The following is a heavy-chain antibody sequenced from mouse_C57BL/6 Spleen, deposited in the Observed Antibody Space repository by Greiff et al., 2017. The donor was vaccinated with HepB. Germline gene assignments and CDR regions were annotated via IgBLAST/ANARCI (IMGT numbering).Heavy chain of an antibody. CDR1: GYTFTSYW. D-gene: IGHD2-10*02. Sequence: VQLQQSGAELVRPGSSVKLSCKASGYTFTSYWMHWVKQRPIQGLEWIGNIDPSDSETHYNQKFKDKATLTVDKSSSTAYMQLSSLTSEDSAVYYCARGRYGKDYWGQGTTLTVSS. CDR2: IDPSDSET. V-gene: IGHV1-52*01. CDR3: ARGRYGKDY. J-gene: IGHJ2*01.